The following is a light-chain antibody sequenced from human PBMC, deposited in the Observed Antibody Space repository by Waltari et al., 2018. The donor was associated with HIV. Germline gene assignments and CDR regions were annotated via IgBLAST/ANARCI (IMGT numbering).Light chain of an antibody. CDR1: SSDVGGYNF. V-gene: IGLV2-14*01. J-gene: IGLJ3*02. CDR3: NSYTISSTLGV. Sequence: QSALTQPASVSGSPGQSITIPCTGTSSDVGGYNFVSWYQQHPGKVPKLMIYEVTNRPSGVSNRFSGSKSGNTASLTISGLQAEDEADYYCNSYTISSTLGVFGGGTKLTVL. CDR2: EVT.